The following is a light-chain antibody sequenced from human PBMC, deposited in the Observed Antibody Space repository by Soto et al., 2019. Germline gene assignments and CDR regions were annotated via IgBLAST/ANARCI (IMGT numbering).Light chain of an antibody. Sequence: IVLTQSPATLSLSPGERATFSCRASQSVSSYLAWYQQKPGQAPRLLIYDTSNRATGIPARFSGSGSGTDFSLTISSLEPEDFAVYYCQQRSNWPLTFGGGTKVDIK. CDR2: DTS. V-gene: IGKV3-11*01. J-gene: IGKJ4*01. CDR1: QSVSSY. CDR3: QQRSNWPLT.